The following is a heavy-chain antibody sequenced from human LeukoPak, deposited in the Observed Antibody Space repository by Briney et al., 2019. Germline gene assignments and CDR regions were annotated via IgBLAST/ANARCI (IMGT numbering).Heavy chain of an antibody. Sequence: PGRSLRLSCAASGFTFSTYGFHWVRQAPGKGLEWVAVIWHDGSKKYYAESVKGRFTISRDDSKNTLYLQMDSLRAEDTAVYYCARDFGVTNYQFDYWGQGTLVTVSS. CDR3: ARDFGVTNYQFDY. J-gene: IGHJ4*02. V-gene: IGHV3-33*01. CDR1: GFTFSTYG. CDR2: IWHDGSKK. D-gene: IGHD3-3*01.